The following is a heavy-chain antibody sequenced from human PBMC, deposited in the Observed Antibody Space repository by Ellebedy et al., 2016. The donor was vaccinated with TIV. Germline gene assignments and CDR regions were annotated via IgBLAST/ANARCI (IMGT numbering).Heavy chain of an antibody. Sequence: GESLKISXAASGFTFSSYWMHWVRQAPGKGLVWVSRINSDGSSTSYADSVKGRFTISRDNAKNTLYLQMNSLRAEDTAVYYCANLIHSSSWEGGYWGQGTLVTVSS. J-gene: IGHJ4*02. CDR3: ANLIHSSSWEGGY. V-gene: IGHV3-74*01. CDR1: GFTFSSYW. D-gene: IGHD6-13*01. CDR2: INSDGSST.